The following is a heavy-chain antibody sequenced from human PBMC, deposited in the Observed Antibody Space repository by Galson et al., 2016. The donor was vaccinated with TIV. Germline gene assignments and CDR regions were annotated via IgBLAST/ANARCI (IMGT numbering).Heavy chain of an antibody. V-gene: IGHV1-69*04. CDR3: ARGTEVGATAYWYFDL. CDR1: GGTFSNYA. D-gene: IGHD1-26*01. CDR2: IIPILGIA. Sequence: SVKVSCKASGGTFSNYAISWVRQAPGQGLEWMGRIIPILGIANYAEKIQGRATITADKSTSTAYMELSSLRSDDTAVYYCARGTEVGATAYWYFDLWGLGTVVTVS. J-gene: IGHJ2*01.